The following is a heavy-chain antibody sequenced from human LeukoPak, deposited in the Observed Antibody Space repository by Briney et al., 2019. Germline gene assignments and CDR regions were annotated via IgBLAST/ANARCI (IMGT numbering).Heavy chain of an antibody. CDR1: GFTFSSYA. J-gene: IGHJ6*02. V-gene: IGHV3-64D*09. D-gene: IGHD2-21*01. CDR2: ISSNGGST. CDR3: VGVIHGYYYAMDV. Sequence: GGSLRLSCSASGFTFSSYAMHWVRQAPGKGLEYVSVISSNGGSTYYAGSVKGRFTISRDNSKNTLYLQMSSLRAEDTAIYYCVGVIHGYYYAMDVWGQGTTVTVSS.